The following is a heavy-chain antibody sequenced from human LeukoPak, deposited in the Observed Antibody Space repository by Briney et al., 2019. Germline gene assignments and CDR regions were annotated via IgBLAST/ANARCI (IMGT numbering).Heavy chain of an antibody. CDR2: IYYSGST. V-gene: IGHV4-39*07. Sequence: KPSETLSLTCTVSGGSISSSSYYWGWIRQPPGKGLEWIGSIYYSGSTYYNPSLKSRVTISVDTSKNQFSLKLSSVTAADTAVYYCARGDPGYSGYYFDYWGQGTLVTVSS. CDR1: GGSISSSSYY. CDR3: ARGDPGYSGYYFDY. D-gene: IGHD5-12*01. J-gene: IGHJ4*02.